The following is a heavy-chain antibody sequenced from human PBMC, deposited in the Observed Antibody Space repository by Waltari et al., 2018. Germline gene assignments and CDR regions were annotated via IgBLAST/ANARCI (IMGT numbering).Heavy chain of an antibody. Sequence: EVQLVESGGGLVQPGRSLRLYCAASGFPFADYAMHWVRKAPGKGLEWVSGISWNSGSIGYADSVKGRFTISRDNAKNSLYLQMNSLRAEDTALYYCAKRAYDSSGPLDYWGQGTLVTVSS. V-gene: IGHV3-9*01. CDR1: GFPFADYA. J-gene: IGHJ4*02. CDR3: AKRAYDSSGPLDY. CDR2: ISWNSGSI. D-gene: IGHD3-22*01.